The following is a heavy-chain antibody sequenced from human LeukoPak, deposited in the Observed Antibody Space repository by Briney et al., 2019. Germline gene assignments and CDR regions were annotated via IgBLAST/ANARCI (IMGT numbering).Heavy chain of an antibody. Sequence: SETLSLTCAVYGGSFSGYYWSWIRQPPGKGLEWIGEINHSGSTSYNPSLKSRVTISVDTSKNQFSLKLSSVTAADTAVYYCARGGYDFWSGYYQSNWFDPWGQGTLVTVSS. CDR3: ARGGYDFWSGYYQSNWFDP. CDR1: GGSFSGYY. D-gene: IGHD3-3*01. V-gene: IGHV4-34*01. CDR2: INHSGST. J-gene: IGHJ5*02.